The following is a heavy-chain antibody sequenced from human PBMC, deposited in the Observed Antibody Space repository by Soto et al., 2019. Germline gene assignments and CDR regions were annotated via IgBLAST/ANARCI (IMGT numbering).Heavy chain of an antibody. D-gene: IGHD6-13*01. CDR2: ISYSGST. J-gene: IGHJ4*02. V-gene: IGHV4-30-4*01. Sequence: PSETLSLTCTVSGGSISSGDYYWSWIRKPPGKGLEWIGYISYSGSTYYNPSLKSRVTISVDTSKNQFSLKVNSVTAADTAVYYCARAGVAAAWVFDYWGQGTLVTVSS. CDR3: ARAGVAAAWVFDY. CDR1: GGSISSGDYY.